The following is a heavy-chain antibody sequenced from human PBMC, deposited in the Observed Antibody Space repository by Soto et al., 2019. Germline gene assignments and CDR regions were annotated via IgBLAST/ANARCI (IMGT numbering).Heavy chain of an antibody. CDR1: GFTFSSYA. D-gene: IGHD3-9*01. J-gene: IGHJ4*02. V-gene: IGHV3-30-3*01. CDR2: ISYDGSTK. Sequence: PGGSLRLSCAASGFTFSSYAMHWVRQAPGKGLEWVAVISYDGSTKYYADSVKGRFTISRDNSKNTLYLQMNSLRAEDTAVYYCARDYDILTGLLDYWGQGTLVTVSS. CDR3: ARDYDILTGLLDY.